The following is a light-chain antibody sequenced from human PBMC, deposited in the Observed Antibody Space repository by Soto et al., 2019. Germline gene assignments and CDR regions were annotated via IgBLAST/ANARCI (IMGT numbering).Light chain of an antibody. V-gene: IGKV3-20*01. J-gene: IGKJ2*01. CDR3: QQFGSLPYT. Sequence: ENVLTQSPGTLSLSPGERATLSCRASQNVNNHYLAWYQHKHGQAPRLLIYGASRRAAAIPDRFSASGSGTDFTLSISRLEPEDFAVYHCQQFGSLPYTFGQGTKVDIK. CDR1: QNVNNHY. CDR2: GAS.